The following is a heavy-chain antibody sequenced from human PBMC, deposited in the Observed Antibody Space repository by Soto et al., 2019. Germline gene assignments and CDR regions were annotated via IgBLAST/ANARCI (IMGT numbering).Heavy chain of an antibody. CDR2: ISGSGGST. D-gene: IGHD4-17*01. J-gene: IGHJ5*02. V-gene: IGHV3-23*01. CDR1: GFTFSSYA. CDR3: AKGMTTLPTGEFDP. Sequence: EVQLLESGGGLVQPGGSLRLSCAASGFTFSSYAMSWVRQAPGKGLEWVSAISGSGGSTYYADSVKCRFTISRDNYNNTLYRQMNSLRAEDTAVYYCAKGMTTLPTGEFDPWGQGTLVTVSS.